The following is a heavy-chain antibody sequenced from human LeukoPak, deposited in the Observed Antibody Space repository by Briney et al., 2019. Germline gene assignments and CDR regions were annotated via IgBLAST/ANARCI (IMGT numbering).Heavy chain of an antibody. CDR3: AKKGSENQNYYYYGMDV. J-gene: IGHJ6*02. D-gene: IGHD1-14*01. CDR2: IWYDGSNK. Sequence: GRSLRLSCAASGFTFSSYGMHWVRQAPGKGLEWVAVIWYDGSNKYYADSVKGRFTISRDNSKNTLYLQMNSLRAEDTAVYYCAKKGSENQNYYYYGMDVWGQGTTVTVSS. V-gene: IGHV3-33*06. CDR1: GFTFSSYG.